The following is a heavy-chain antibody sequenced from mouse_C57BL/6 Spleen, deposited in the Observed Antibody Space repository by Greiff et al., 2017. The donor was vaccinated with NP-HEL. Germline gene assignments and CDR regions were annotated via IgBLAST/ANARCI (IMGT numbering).Heavy chain of an antibody. CDR2: ISYDGSN. D-gene: IGHD2-4*01. Sequence: EVKLQESGPGLVKPSQSLSLTCSVTGYSITSGYYWNWIRQFPGNKLEWMGYISYDGSNNYNPSLKNRISITRDTSKNQFFLKLNSVTTEDTATYYCARGGYYDYDVLMDYWGQGTSVTVSS. CDR3: ARGGYYDYDVLMDY. CDR1: GYSITSGYY. V-gene: IGHV3-6*01. J-gene: IGHJ4*01.